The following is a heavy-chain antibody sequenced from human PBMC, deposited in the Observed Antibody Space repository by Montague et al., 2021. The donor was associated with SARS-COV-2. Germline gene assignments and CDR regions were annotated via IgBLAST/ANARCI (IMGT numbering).Heavy chain of an antibody. CDR2: IYSSGTT. CDR3: VRDRGLRFPGGAMDV. J-gene: IGHJ6*02. CDR1: GDSISSGYYY. Sequence: SETLSLTCTVSGDSISSGYYYWSWIRQPPGKGLEWLGYIYSSGTTYYNPSLKSRVTMSEAMSKNQFSLSLSSVTAADTAVYYCVRDRGLRFPGGAMDVWGQGTMVTVSS. V-gene: IGHV4-39*07. D-gene: IGHD5-12*01.